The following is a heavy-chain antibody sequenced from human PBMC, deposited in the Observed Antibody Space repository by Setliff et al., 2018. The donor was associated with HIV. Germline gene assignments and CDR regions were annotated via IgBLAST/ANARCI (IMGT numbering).Heavy chain of an antibody. CDR2: IYHSGST. D-gene: IGHD6-13*01. CDR3: ARADSSSWFFATFDI. J-gene: IGHJ3*02. CDR1: GDSINSGDYY. V-gene: IGHV4-30-4*01. Sequence: PSETLSLTCTVSGDSINSGDYYWSWIRQPPGKGLEWIGYIYHSGSTHYNPSPNSRVAFSVDTSKNQFSLKLYSVTVADTAFYYCARADSSSWFFATFDIWGQGTMVTVSS.